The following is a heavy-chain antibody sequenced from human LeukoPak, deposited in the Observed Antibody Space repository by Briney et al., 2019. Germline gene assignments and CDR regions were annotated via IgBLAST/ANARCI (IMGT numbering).Heavy chain of an antibody. CDR1: GFALRNYD. CDR2: IDTAGET. V-gene: IGHV3-13*01. Sequence: PGGPLRLSCAASGFALRNYDIHWVRQTTGKGLEWVAAIDTAGETYYAGSVKGRFTIPRDNAKNSLDLQMNSLRAGDTAVYYCARALLYDILSGHFHFDSWGKGSLVTVSS. J-gene: IGHJ4*02. CDR3: ARALLYDILSGHFHFDS. D-gene: IGHD3-9*01.